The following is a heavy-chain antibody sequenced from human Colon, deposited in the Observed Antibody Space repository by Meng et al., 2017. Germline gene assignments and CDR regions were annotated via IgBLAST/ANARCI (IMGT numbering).Heavy chain of an antibody. J-gene: IGHJ4*02. V-gene: IGHV1-18*01. CDR2: NSTYNGNT. Sequence: QVQQVHSRTEVKNPGTSVKVSVKSSGYTFTTYGISWVRQDPGQGLEWMGCNSTYNGNTNYAQKFQGIVTMTTDTSTITAYMELRSLRSADTAVYYCARDGLSFTMVRGGKYWGQGTLVTVAS. CDR1: GYTFTTYG. CDR3: ARDGLSFTMVRGGKY. D-gene: IGHD3-10*01.